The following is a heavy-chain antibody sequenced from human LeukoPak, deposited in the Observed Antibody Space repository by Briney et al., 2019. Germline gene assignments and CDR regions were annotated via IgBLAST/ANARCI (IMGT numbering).Heavy chain of an antibody. CDR2: ISYEGGTQ. D-gene: IGHD3-10*01. CDR3: AKEGTPQVSTWYDL. CDR1: GVTLSPYG. V-gene: IGHV3-30*18. J-gene: IGHJ5*02. Sequence: GGSLRLSCAASGVTLSPYGMHWVRQAPGKGLEWVAVISYEGGTQHYADSVKGRFIISRDNPRNTLYLQMNILSTEDTAVYYCAKEGTPQVSTWYDLWGQGTRVIVSS.